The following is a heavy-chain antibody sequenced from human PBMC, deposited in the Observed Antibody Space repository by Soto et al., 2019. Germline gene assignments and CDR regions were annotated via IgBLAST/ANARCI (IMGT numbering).Heavy chain of an antibody. CDR1: GYTFTSYG. Sequence: ASVKVSCKASGYTFTSYGISWVRQAPGQGFEWMGWISAYNGNTNYAQKLQGRVTMTTDTSTSTAYMELRSLRSDDTAVYYCARVDIVVVVATDPNWFDPWGQGTLVTVSS. J-gene: IGHJ5*02. CDR3: ARVDIVVVVATDPNWFDP. D-gene: IGHD2-15*01. CDR2: ISAYNGNT. V-gene: IGHV1-18*01.